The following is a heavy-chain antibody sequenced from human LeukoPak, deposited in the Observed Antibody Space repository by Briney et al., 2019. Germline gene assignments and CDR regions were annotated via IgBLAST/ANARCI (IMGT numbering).Heavy chain of an antibody. J-gene: IGHJ4*02. CDR3: AKDKPVGRGWYYYGDRDGYYFDY. CDR2: ISGSGGST. V-gene: IGHV3-23*01. D-gene: IGHD3-10*01. CDR1: GFTFSSYA. Sequence: PGGSLRLSCAASGFTFSSYAMSWVRQAPGKGLEWVSAISGSGGSTYYADSVKGRFTISRDNSKNTLYLQMNSLRAEDTAVYYCAKDKPVGRGWYYYGDRDGYYFDYWGQGTLVTVSS.